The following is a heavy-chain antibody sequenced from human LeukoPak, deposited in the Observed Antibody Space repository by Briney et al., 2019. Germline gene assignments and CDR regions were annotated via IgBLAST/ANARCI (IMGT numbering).Heavy chain of an antibody. Sequence: SETLSLTCTVSGGSISSSSYCGGWIRQPPGKGLEWIGSIYYSGSTYYNPSLKSRVTISGDTSKNQFSLKLRSVTAADTAVYSCARSWFLPTVTTSGPFDIWGQGTMVTVSS. CDR2: IYYSGST. V-gene: IGHV4-39*01. J-gene: IGHJ3*02. D-gene: IGHD4-17*01. CDR3: ARSWFLPTVTTSGPFDI. CDR1: GGSISSSSYC.